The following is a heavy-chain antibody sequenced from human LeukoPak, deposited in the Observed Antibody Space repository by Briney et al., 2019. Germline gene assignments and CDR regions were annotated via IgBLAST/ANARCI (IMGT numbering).Heavy chain of an antibody. CDR3: ASGSGSYRTSYYYMDV. V-gene: IGHV3-53*01. CDR1: GFTVSSNY. J-gene: IGHJ6*03. Sequence: PGGSLRLSCVASGFTVSSNYMSWVRQAPGKGLEWVSVIYSGGSTYYADSVKGRFTISRDNSKNTLYLQMNSLRAEDTAVYYCASGSGSYRTSYYYMDVWGTGTTVTVSS. CDR2: IYSGGST. D-gene: IGHD3-10*01.